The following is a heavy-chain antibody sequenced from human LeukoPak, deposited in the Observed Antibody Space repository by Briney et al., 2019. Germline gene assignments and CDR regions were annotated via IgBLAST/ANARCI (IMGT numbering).Heavy chain of an antibody. CDR1: GFTVSSNY. CDR2: IYSGGST. J-gene: IGHJ3*02. V-gene: IGHV3-53*01. D-gene: IGHD5-12*01. Sequence: GGSLRLSCAASGFTVSSNYMSWVRQAPGKGLEWVSVIYSGGSTYYADSVKGRFTISRGNSKNTLYLQMNSLRAEDTAVYYCARGHGGRLPLGAFDIWGQGTMVTVSS. CDR3: ARGHGGRLPLGAFDI.